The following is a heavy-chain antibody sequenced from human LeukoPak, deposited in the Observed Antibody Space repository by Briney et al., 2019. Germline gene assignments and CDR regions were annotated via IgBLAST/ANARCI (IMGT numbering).Heavy chain of an antibody. V-gene: IGHV4-4*07. CDR2: IYTSGST. Sequence: SETLSLTCTVPGGSISSYYWSWIRQPAGKGLEWIGRIYTSGSTNYNPSLRSRVTMSVDTSKNQFSLKLSSVTAADTAVYYCARVDLMGATDAFDIWGQGTMVTVSS. J-gene: IGHJ3*02. CDR3: ARVDLMGATDAFDI. CDR1: GGSISSYY. D-gene: IGHD1-26*01.